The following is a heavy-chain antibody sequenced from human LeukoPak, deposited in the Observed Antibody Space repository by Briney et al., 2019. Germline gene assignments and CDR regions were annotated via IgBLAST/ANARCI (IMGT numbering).Heavy chain of an antibody. CDR2: ISSSSSTI. D-gene: IGHD2-2*01. CDR1: GFTFSSYS. V-gene: IGHV3-48*04. Sequence: GGSLRLSCAASGFTFSSYSMNWVRQAPGKGLEWVSYISSSSSTIYYADSVKGRFTISRDNAKNSLYLQMNSLRAEDTAVYYCARCAGVVPAAYFDYWGQGTLVTVSS. CDR3: ARCAGVVPAAYFDY. J-gene: IGHJ4*02.